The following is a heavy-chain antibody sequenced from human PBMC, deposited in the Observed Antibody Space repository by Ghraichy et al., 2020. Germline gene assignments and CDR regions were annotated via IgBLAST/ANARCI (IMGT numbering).Heavy chain of an antibody. V-gene: IGHV3-21*01. Sequence: GGSLRLSCAASGFTFSSYSMNWVRQAPGKGLEWVSSISSSSSYIYYADSVKGRFTISRDNAKNSLYLQMNSLRAEDTAVYYCARVPDCSGGSCYLELFGFFDYWGQGTLVTVSS. CDR3: ARVPDCSGGSCYLELFGFFDY. CDR2: ISSSSSYI. CDR1: GFTFSSYS. J-gene: IGHJ4*02. D-gene: IGHD2-15*01.